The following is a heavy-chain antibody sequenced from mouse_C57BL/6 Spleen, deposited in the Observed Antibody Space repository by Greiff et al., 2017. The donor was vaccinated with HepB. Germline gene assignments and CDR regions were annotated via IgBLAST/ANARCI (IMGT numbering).Heavy chain of an antibody. CDR1: GYAFSSYW. Sequence: QVQLKESGAELVKPGASVKISCKASGYAFSSYWMNWVKQRPGKGLEWIGQIYPGDGDTNYNGKFKGKATLTADKSSSTAYMQLSSLTSEDSAVYFCARSNYYGTDFDYWGQGTTLTVSS. CDR3: ARSNYYGTDFDY. D-gene: IGHD1-1*01. V-gene: IGHV1-80*01. J-gene: IGHJ2*01. CDR2: IYPGDGDT.